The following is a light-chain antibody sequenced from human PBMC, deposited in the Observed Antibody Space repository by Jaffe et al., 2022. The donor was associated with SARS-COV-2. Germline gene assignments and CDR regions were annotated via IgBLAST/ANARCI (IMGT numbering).Light chain of an antibody. Sequence: DIVMTQSPLSLPVTPGEPASISCRSSQSLLHSNGYNYLDWYLQKPGQSPQLLIFFVSNRASGVPDRFSGSGSGTDFTLKISRVEAEDVGVYYCMQAIQIPRTFGQGTRVEIK. CDR2: FVS. V-gene: IGKV2-28*01. CDR3: MQAIQIPRT. J-gene: IGKJ1*01. CDR1: QSLLHSNGYNY.